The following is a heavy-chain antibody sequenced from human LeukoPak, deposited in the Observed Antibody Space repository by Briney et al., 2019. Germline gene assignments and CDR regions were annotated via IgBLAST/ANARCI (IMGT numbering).Heavy chain of an antibody. V-gene: IGHV3-7*01. CDR1: GFIFTNYF. Sequence: GGSLRLSCAASGFIFTNYFMSWVRQAPGKGLEWVASIRHDGSEKYYVDSVRGRFTISRDNTMNSLYLQMSSLRAEDTAVYYCATDRGWRTSGYYLYYFEYWGQGTLVTYSS. J-gene: IGHJ4*02. CDR3: ATDRGWRTSGYYLYYFEY. CDR2: IRHDGSEK. D-gene: IGHD3-3*01.